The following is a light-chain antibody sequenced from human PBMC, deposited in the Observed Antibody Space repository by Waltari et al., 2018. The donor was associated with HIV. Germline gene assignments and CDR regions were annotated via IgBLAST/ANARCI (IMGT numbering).Light chain of an antibody. CDR3: QAWDSSSGGV. CDR1: RLEGRY. CDR2: QDG. J-gene: IGLJ3*02. V-gene: IGLV3-1*01. Sequence: SYDLTQPPSVSVSPGQTASIACSGARLEGRYVCWYQQKPGQSPVLVIFQDGKRPSGIPERFSGSNSGNTATLTISGTQAMDEADYYCQAWDSSSGGVFGGGTRLTVL.